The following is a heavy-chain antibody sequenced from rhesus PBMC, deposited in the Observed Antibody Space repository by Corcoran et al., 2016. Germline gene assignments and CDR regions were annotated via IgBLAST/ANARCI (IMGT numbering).Heavy chain of an antibody. J-gene: IGHJ4*01. Sequence: SGFPFSSSAMHWVRQASGKGLEWVGRIRSKSNNYETGYAASVKGRFTISRDDSKNTAYLQMNSLKTEDTAVYYCARDQRYSGYSFRYWGQGVLVTVSS. V-gene: IGHV3-118*01. CDR2: IRSKSNNYET. CDR1: GFPFSSSA. CDR3: ARDQRYSGYSFRY. D-gene: IGHD5-24*01.